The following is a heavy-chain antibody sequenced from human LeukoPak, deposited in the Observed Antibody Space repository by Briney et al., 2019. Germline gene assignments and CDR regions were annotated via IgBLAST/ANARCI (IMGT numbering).Heavy chain of an antibody. J-gene: IGHJ4*02. CDR2: IYYNGST. Sequence: SQTLSLTCTVSGGSISSGDYYWSWIRQPPGTGLEWIGYIYYNGSTYYNPSLKSRVTISVDTSKNQFSLKLSSVTAADTAVYYCARYDSSGYYPFDYWGQGTLVTVSS. CDR3: ARYDSSGYYPFDY. V-gene: IGHV4-30-4*01. D-gene: IGHD3-22*01. CDR1: GGSISSGDYY.